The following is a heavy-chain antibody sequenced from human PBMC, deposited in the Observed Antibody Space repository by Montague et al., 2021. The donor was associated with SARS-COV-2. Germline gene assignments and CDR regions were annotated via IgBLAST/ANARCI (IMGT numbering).Heavy chain of an antibody. CDR1: RLPFNGYA. CDR3: AREGYRSGSFYIDY. CDR2: ISHDESNH. J-gene: IGHJ4*01. D-gene: IGHD1-26*01. Sequence: SLRLCAASRLPFNGYAMHWVRQAPGKGLEWLTFISHDESNHRYADSVKGRFTISRDNSKNTLYLQMDSLRPEDTAVYYCAREGYRSGSFYIDYWGQGTLVTVSS. V-gene: IGHV3-30*04.